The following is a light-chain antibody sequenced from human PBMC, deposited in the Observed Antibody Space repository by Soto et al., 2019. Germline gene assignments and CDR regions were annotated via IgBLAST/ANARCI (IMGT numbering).Light chain of an antibody. J-gene: IGKJ3*01. CDR3: KPLNSDPLFT. V-gene: IGKV1-9*01. Sequence: DIQLTQSPSFLSASVGDRVTVTCRASQGVSSYVAWYQQKRGKAPKLLLYAASILKSGFPSRFTGSGSGTALTLTIIGLHPDDFATYYCKPLNSDPLFTFGPGTKGDIQ. CDR1: QGVSSY. CDR2: AAS.